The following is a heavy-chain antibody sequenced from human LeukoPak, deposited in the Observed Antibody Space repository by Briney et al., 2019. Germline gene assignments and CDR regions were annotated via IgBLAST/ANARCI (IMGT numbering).Heavy chain of an antibody. CDR1: GFTFSSYA. CDR3: ARAAYDSSGYLTL. D-gene: IGHD3-22*01. Sequence: GGSLRLSCAASGFTFSSYAMHWVRQAPGKGLEWVAVISYDGSNKYYADSVKGRFTISRDNSKNTLFLQMNSLRAEDTAVYYCARAAYDSSGYLTLWGQGTLVTVSS. CDR2: ISYDGSNK. J-gene: IGHJ4*02. V-gene: IGHV3-30*04.